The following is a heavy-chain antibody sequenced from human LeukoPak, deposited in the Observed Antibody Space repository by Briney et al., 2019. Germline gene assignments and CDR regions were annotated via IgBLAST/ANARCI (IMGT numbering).Heavy chain of an antibody. CDR2: IYSGGST. V-gene: IGHV3-66*01. CDR3: ARDQDYYGSNYGMDV. Sequence: PGGSLRLSCAASGFTVSSNYMSWVRQAPGKGLEWVSVIYSGGSTYYADSVKGRFTISRDNSKNTLYLQMNSLRAEDTAVYYCARDQDYYGSNYGMDVWGQGTTVTVSS. J-gene: IGHJ6*02. CDR1: GFTVSSNY. D-gene: IGHD3-10*01.